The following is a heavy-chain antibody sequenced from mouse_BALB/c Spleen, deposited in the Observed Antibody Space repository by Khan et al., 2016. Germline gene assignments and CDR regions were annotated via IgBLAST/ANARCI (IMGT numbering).Heavy chain of an antibody. CDR3: SRMYDWAY. CDR1: GFSIQDTY. J-gene: IGHJ2*01. V-gene: IGHV14-3*02. D-gene: IGHD2-14*01. Sequence: VQLQQSGAELVKPGASVKLSCTASGFSIQDTYIQWVRQRPEQGLDWIGRIDPPNDNTKYDPKFQGKATITADTSSNTAYLQLSSLHYEDTAVYYCSRMYDWAYWGQGTTLTVSS. CDR2: IDPPNDNT.